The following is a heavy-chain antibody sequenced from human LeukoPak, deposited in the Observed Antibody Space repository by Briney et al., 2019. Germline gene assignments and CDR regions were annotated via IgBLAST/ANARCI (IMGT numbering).Heavy chain of an antibody. CDR1: GFIVSKNY. CDR2: IYSSGIT. J-gene: IGHJ3*01. D-gene: IGHD2-21*02. Sequence: GGSLRLSCAASGFIVSKNYMSWVRQAPGKGLEWVSVIYSSGITYYADSVKGRFTISRDNSKNTLYPQMNSLRAEDTAVYYCARDRVVTTTEDGFDVWGQGTMVTVSS. V-gene: IGHV3-53*01. CDR3: ARDRVVTTTEDGFDV.